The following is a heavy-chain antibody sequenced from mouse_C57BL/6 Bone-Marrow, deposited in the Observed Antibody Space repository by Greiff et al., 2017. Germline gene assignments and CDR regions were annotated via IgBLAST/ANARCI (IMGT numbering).Heavy chain of an antibody. V-gene: IGHV1-55*01. CDR3: ARSEGYGYDEGPFAY. D-gene: IGHD2-2*01. J-gene: IGHJ3*01. CDR1: GYTFTSYW. CDR2: IYPGSGST. Sequence: QVHVKQPGAELVKPGASVKMSCTASGYTFTSYWITWVKQRPGQGLEWIGEIYPGSGSTNYNENFKSKATLTVDTSSSTAYMQLSSLTSEDSAVYYCARSEGYGYDEGPFAYWGQGTLVTVSA.